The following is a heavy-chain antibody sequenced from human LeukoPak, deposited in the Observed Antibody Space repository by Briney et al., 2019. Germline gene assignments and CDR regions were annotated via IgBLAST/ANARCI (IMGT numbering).Heavy chain of an antibody. CDR2: INSDGSSI. CDR3: ARGINYYDSSAYYFDY. V-gene: IGHV3-74*03. J-gene: IGHJ4*02. D-gene: IGHD3-22*01. Sequence: PGGSLRLSCAASGFTFSSYWMHWVRQAPGKGLVWVSRINSDGSSITYADSVKGRFTISRDNAKNTLYLQMNSLRAEDTAVYYCARGINYYDSSAYYFDYWGQGTLVTVSS. CDR1: GFTFSSYW.